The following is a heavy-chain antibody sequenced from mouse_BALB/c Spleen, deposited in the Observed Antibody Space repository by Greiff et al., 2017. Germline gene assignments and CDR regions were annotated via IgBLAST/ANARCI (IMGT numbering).Heavy chain of an antibody. CDR3: ARGGNFAMDY. V-gene: IGHV7-3*02. J-gene: IGHJ4*01. D-gene: IGHD1-1*02. Sequence: EVMLVESGGGLVQPGGSLRPSCATSGFTFTDYYMSWVRQPPGKALEWLGFIRNKANGYTTEYSASVKGRFTISRDNSQSILYLQMNTLRAEDSATYYCARGGNFAMDYWGQGTSVTVSS. CDR1: GFTFTDYY. CDR2: IRNKANGYTT.